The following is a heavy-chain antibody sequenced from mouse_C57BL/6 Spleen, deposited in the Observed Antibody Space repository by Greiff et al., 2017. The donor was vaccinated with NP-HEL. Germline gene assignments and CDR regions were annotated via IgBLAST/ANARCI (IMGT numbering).Heavy chain of an antibody. V-gene: IGHV2-6*01. CDR2: IWGVGST. CDR1: GFSLTSYG. CDR3: ASDPDSSGGFAY. D-gene: IGHD3-2*02. J-gene: IGHJ3*01. Sequence: VQLVESGPGLVAPSQSLSITCTVSGFSLTSYGVDWVRQSPGQGLEWLGVIWGVGSTNYNSALKSRLSISKDNSKSQVFLKMNSLQTDDTAMYYCASDPDSSGGFAYWGQGTLVTVSA.